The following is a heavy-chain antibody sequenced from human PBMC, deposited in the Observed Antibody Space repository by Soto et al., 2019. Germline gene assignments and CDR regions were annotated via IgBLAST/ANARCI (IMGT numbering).Heavy chain of an antibody. D-gene: IGHD3-3*01. Sequence: QVQLAESGGGVVQPGRSLRLSCAASGFTFSNYGMHWVRQAPGKGLECVAVISDDGSNKFYADSVKGRVTISRDNSKNTLYLQMNSLRVEDTAVYFCAKVTIFEEFDYWGQGTLVTVSS. CDR1: GFTFSNYG. CDR3: AKVTIFEEFDY. J-gene: IGHJ4*02. CDR2: ISDDGSNK. V-gene: IGHV3-30*18.